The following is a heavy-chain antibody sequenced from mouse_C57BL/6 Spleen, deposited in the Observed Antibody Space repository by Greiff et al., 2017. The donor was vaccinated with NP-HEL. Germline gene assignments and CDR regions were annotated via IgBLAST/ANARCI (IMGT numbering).Heavy chain of an antibody. CDR2: IDPGDGDT. CDR1: GFNFTDYY. J-gene: IGHJ4*01. Sequence: VQLKESGAELVKPGASVKLSCTASGFNFTDYYMHWVKQRTEQGLEWIGRIDPGDGDTKYTPKFQGKATLTADKSSNTAYLQLSSLTSEDTAVDYCAKIYYGNYSYDMDDWGTGTTVTVSS. CDR3: AKIYYGNYSYDMDD. D-gene: IGHD2-1*01. V-gene: IGHV14-2*01.